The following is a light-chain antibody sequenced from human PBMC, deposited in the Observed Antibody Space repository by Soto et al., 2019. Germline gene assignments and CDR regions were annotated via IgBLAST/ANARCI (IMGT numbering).Light chain of an antibody. Sequence: AIRMTQSPSSLSASTGDRVTITCRASQGISSYLAWYQQKPGKAPKLLIYAATTLQSGVPSRFSGSGSGTDFTLTISSLQPEDFATYYCLLDFRYFWAFGQGTKVEMK. J-gene: IGKJ1*01. CDR2: AAT. CDR3: LLDFRYFWA. CDR1: QGISSY. V-gene: IGKV1-8*01.